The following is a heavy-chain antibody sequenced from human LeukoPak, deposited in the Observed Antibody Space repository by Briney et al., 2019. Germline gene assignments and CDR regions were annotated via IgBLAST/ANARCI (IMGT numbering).Heavy chain of an antibody. CDR1: GFTFSRYA. CDR3: AKERTTVTTHFDY. J-gene: IGHJ4*02. Sequence: GVSLRLSCAASGFTFSRYATSWVPRAPGKGLEGGSAISGSGGSTYYADSVKGRFTISRDNSKNTLYLQMNSLRAEDTAVYYCAKERTTVTTHFDYWGQGTLVTVSS. V-gene: IGHV3-23*01. D-gene: IGHD4-17*01. CDR2: ISGSGGST.